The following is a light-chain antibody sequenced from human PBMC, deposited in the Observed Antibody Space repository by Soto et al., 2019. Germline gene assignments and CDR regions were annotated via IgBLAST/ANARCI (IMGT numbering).Light chain of an antibody. CDR1: DIEDKS. CDR3: QVWDISSDHVI. CDR2: DDS. Sequence: SSELTQPPSVSVAPGQTARITWGGSDIEDKSAHWYQQKPGQAPVLVVYDDSDRPSGIPERFSGSNSGNTATLTISRVEAGDEAVYYCQVWDISSDHVIFGGGTKLTFL. J-gene: IGLJ2*01. V-gene: IGLV3-21*02.